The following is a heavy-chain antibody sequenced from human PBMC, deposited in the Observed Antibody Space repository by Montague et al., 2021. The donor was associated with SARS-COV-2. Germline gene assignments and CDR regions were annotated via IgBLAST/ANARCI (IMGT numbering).Heavy chain of an antibody. CDR1: GGPFSGYY. Sequence: SETLSLTCAVYGGPFSGYYWAWIRQSPGKGLEWIAEINDSGSTNYNLNPSLRSRVTISVDTSKSQFSLKLSSVSAADTGVYYCARWDPQTLTMIGLRGKSASDXWSQGTLVTVSS. V-gene: IGHV4-34*01. J-gene: IGHJ4*02. CDR2: INDSGST. D-gene: IGHD4-23*01. CDR3: ARWDPQTLTMIGLRGKSASDX.